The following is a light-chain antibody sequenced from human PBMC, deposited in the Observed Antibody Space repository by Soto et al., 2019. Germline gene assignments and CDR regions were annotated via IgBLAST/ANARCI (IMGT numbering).Light chain of an antibody. CDR2: DAS. J-gene: IGKJ2*01. V-gene: IGKV1-5*01. CDR3: QHHNSYSPYT. CDR1: QSINIW. Sequence: DIQMTQSPSTLSASVGDSVTITCRASQSINIWLAWYQQKPGKAPNLLIYDASTLGRGVPSRFSGSGSGTAFNPITSSLLPDDVAAYYYQHHNSYSPYTFGQGTKLEIK.